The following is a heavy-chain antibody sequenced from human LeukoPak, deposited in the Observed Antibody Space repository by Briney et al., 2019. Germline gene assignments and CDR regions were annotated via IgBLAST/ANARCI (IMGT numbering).Heavy chain of an antibody. D-gene: IGHD5-18*01. CDR3: ARDRYSYGYALDY. Sequence: GGSLRLSCAASGFTFSDYYMSWIRQAPGKGLEWVSYISSSSSYTNYADSVKGRFTISRDNAKNSLYLQMNSLRAEDTAVYYCARDRYSYGYALDYWGQGTLVTVSS. CDR2: ISSSSSYT. J-gene: IGHJ4*02. CDR1: GFTFSDYY. V-gene: IGHV3-11*06.